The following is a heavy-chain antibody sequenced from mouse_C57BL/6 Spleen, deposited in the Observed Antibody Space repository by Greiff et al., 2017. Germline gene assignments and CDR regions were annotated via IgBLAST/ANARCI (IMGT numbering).Heavy chain of an antibody. Sequence: QVQLQQPGAELVKPGASVKLSCKASGYTFTSYWMQWVKQRPGQGLEWIGEIDPSDSYTNYNQKFKGKATLTVDTSSSTAYMQLSSLTSEHSAVYYCARWWGYYFDYWGQGTTLTVSS. CDR1: GYTFTSYW. CDR3: ARWWGYYFDY. CDR2: IDPSDSYT. V-gene: IGHV1-50*01. J-gene: IGHJ2*01. D-gene: IGHD1-1*02.